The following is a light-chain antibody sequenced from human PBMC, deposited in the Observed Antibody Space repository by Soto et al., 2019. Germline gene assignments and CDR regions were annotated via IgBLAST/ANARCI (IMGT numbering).Light chain of an antibody. V-gene: IGLV2-14*01. CDR1: SSDIGGYNY. Sequence: QSVLTQPASVSGSPGQSISISCTGTSSDIGGYNYVSWYQQHPGKVPKLMIYDVSNRPSGGSNRFSGSKSGNTASLTLSGLQAEDEADYYCSLYTTSTLSYVFGTGTKATVL. CDR3: SLYTTSTLSYV. CDR2: DVS. J-gene: IGLJ1*01.